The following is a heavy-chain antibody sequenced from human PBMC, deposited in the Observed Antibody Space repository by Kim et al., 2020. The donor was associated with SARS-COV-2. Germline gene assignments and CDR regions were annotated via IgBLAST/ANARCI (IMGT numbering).Heavy chain of an antibody. CDR3: ATQTTHSSGWYFDF. V-gene: IGHV3-7*01. CDR1: GFTFSSFW. D-gene: IGHD6-19*01. CDR2: IKQDGSEK. J-gene: IGHJ4*02. Sequence: GGSLRLSCAASGFTFSSFWMSWVRQAPGKGLEWVANIKQDGSEKYYVGSVKGRFTISRDNAKNSLYLQMNSLRAEDTAVFYCATQTTHSSGWYFDFWGQGTLVTVSS.